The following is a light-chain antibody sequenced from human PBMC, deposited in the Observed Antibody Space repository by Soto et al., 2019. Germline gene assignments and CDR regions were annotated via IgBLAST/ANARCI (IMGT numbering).Light chain of an antibody. CDR1: QSVSSSY. V-gene: IGKV3-20*01. Sequence: IVLTQSPGTLSLSPGERATLSCRASQSVSSSYLAGYQQKPGQAPRLLIYGASSRATGIPDRFSGSGSGTDFTLTISRLEPEDFAVYYCQQYGNSPPTTFGQGTKLEIK. CDR2: GAS. J-gene: IGKJ2*01. CDR3: QQYGNSPPTT.